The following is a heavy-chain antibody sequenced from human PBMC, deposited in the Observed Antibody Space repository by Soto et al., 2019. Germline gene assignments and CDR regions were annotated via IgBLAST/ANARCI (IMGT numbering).Heavy chain of an antibody. CDR2: IYYSGST. D-gene: IGHD2-8*01. CDR3: ARVGYCTNGVCFPTYYGMDV. V-gene: IGHV4-31*03. CDR1: GGSISSGGYY. J-gene: IGHJ6*02. Sequence: SETLSLTCTFSGGSISSGGYYWSWIRQHPGKGLEWIGYIYYSGSTYYNPSLKSRVTISVDTSKNQFSLKLSSVTAADTAVYYCARVGYCTNGVCFPTYYGMDVWGQGTTVTVSS.